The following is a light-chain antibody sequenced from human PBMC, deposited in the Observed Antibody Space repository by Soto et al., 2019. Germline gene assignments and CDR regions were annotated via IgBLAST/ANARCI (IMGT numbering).Light chain of an antibody. CDR2: GAS. Sequence: EIVLTQSPVTLSLSPGERATLSCRPSQSVSSSYLAWYQQKPGQAPRLLIYGASSRATGIPDRFSGSGSGTDFTLTISRLEPEDFAVYYCQQYGSSPLTFGQGTKVDNK. CDR1: QSVSSSY. V-gene: IGKV3-20*01. CDR3: QQYGSSPLT. J-gene: IGKJ1*01.